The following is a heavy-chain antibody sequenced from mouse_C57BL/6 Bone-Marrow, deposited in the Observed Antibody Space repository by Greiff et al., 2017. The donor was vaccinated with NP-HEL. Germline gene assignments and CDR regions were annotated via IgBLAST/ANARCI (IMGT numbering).Heavy chain of an antibody. CDR1: GFTFSNYW. Sequence: EVQVVESGGGLVQPGGSMKLSCVASGFTFSNYWMNWVRQSPEKGLEWVAQIRLKSDNYATHYAESVKGRFTISRDDSKSIVYLQMNNLRAEDTGIYYCTGGKGAMDYWGQGTSVTVSS. D-gene: IGHD2-1*01. CDR3: TGGKGAMDY. CDR2: IRLKSDNYAT. J-gene: IGHJ4*01. V-gene: IGHV6-3*01.